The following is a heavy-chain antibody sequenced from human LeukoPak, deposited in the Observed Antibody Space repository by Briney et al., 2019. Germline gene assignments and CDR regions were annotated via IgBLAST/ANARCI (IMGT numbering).Heavy chain of an antibody. J-gene: IGHJ4*02. CDR1: GFTFSSYW. CDR2: INSDGSST. Sequence: GGSLRLSCAASGFTFSSYWMHWVRQAPGKGLVWVSRINSDGSSTSYADSVKGRFTISRDNAKNTLYLQMNSLRAEDTAVYYCARDLNDYGGNPRPDYWGQGTLVTVSS. CDR3: ARDLNDYGGNPRPDY. V-gene: IGHV3-74*01. D-gene: IGHD4-23*01.